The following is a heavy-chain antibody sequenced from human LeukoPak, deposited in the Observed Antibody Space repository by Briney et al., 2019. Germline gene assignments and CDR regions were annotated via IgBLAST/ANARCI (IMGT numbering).Heavy chain of an antibody. J-gene: IGHJ5*02. CDR1: GFTFSSYW. V-gene: IGHV3-7*01. CDR3: ARVGQYCSGGSCYPSDWFDP. D-gene: IGHD2-15*01. CDR2: IKKDGSEK. Sequence: GGSLRLSCAASGFTFSSYWMSWVRQAPGKGLEWVANIKKDGSEKYYVDSVKGRFTISRDNAKKSLYLQMNSLGAEDTAVYYCARVGQYCSGGSCYPSDWFDPWGQGTLVTVSS.